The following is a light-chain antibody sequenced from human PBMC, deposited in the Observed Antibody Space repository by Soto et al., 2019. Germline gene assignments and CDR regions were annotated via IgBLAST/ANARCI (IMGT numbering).Light chain of an antibody. V-gene: IGKV3-15*01. Sequence: EIVMTQSPATLSLSPGERATLSCRASQSVSRNLAWYQQKPGQAPRLLIYGASTRATGIPARLSGSASGTEFTLTIRSLQSEDFAVYYCQQYNNWPPWTFGQGTKVEIK. CDR3: QQYNNWPPWT. CDR1: QSVSRN. J-gene: IGKJ1*01. CDR2: GAS.